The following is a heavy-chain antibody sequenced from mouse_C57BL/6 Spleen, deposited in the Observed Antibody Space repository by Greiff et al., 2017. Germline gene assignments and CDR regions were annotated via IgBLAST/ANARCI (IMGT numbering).Heavy chain of an antibody. CDR3: ARDYYCRMDY. J-gene: IGHJ4*01. Sequence: EVKLVESGGGLVKPGGSLKLSCAASGFTFSDYGMHWVRQAPEKGLEWVAYISSGCSTIYSADTLKGRFTISRDNAKNTLFLQMTSLRSEDTAMYYCARDYYCRMDYWGQGTSVTVSS. V-gene: IGHV5-17*01. CDR1: GFTFSDYG. CDR2: ISSGCSTI. D-gene: IGHD1-1*01.